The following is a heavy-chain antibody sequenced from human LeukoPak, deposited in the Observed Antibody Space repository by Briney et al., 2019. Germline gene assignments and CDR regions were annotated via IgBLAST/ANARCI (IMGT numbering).Heavy chain of an antibody. CDR1: GGSISSYY. Sequence: SETLSLTCTVSGGSISSYYWSWIRQPAGKGLEWIGRIYTSGSTNYNPSLKSRVTMSVDTSKNQFSLKLSSVTAADTAVYYCARRRVDSGNHHFDYWGQGTLVTVSS. J-gene: IGHJ4*02. V-gene: IGHV4-4*07. D-gene: IGHD1-26*01. CDR3: ARRRVDSGNHHFDY. CDR2: IYTSGST.